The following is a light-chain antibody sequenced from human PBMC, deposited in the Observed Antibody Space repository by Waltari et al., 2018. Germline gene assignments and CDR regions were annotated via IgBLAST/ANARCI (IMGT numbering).Light chain of an antibody. V-gene: IGKV3-11*01. CDR3: QQRFTWPPFT. CDR2: DAS. Sequence: IVVTQSPAALSLSPGERATLSCRASQTISTYLAWYQQKPGQAPRLLIYDASKRAPAIPVRFSGSGYGTDFTRTINSLEPEDFAVYYCQQRFTWPPFTFGGGTKIEIK. CDR1: QTISTY. J-gene: IGKJ4*01.